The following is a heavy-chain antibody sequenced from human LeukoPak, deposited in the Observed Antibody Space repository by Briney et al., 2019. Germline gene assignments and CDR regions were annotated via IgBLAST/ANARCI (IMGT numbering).Heavy chain of an antibody. Sequence: PGGSLRLSCAASGFTFSTYSMTWVRQAPGKGLEWVSSISSSGSYKYYADSVKGRFAISRDSAKNSLYLQMNSLRADDTAVYYCARDRDTSGWFDYWGQGTLVTVSS. CDR3: ARDRDTSGWFDY. CDR2: ISSSGSYK. J-gene: IGHJ4*02. CDR1: GFTFSTYS. V-gene: IGHV3-21*01. D-gene: IGHD6-25*01.